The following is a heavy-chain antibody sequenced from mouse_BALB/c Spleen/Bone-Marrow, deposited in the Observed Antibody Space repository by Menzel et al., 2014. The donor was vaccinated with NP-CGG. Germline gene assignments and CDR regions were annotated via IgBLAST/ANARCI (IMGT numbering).Heavy chain of an antibody. CDR1: GYTFTNYW. Sequence: QVQLQQSGAELVTPGASVKLSCTTSGYTFTNYWIQWVKPRPGQGVGRIGEIFPGIGTTYYNETFKGKATLTIDTSSSTAYMQLSSLTSVDSAVYFCARGGNYGYWGQGTPRTVSS. J-gene: IGHJ2*01. CDR2: IFPGIGTT. CDR3: ARGGNYGY. V-gene: IGHV1S132*01. D-gene: IGHD2-1*01.